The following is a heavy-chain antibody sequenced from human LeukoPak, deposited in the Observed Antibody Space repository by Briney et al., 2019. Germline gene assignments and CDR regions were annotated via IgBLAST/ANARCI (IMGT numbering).Heavy chain of an antibody. CDR2: ISAYNGNT. Sequence: GASAKVSCKASGYTFTSYGISSGRQAPGERLEWMGWISAYNGNTNYAQKLQGRVTMTTDTSTSTAYMELRSLRSDDTAVYYCARADGVLFGPNCFDPWGQGTLVTVSS. CDR1: GYTFTSYG. V-gene: IGHV1-18*01. D-gene: IGHD3-3*01. J-gene: IGHJ5*02. CDR3: ARADGVLFGPNCFDP.